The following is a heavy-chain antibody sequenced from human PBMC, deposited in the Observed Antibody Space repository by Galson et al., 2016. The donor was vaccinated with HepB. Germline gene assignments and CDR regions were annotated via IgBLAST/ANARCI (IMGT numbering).Heavy chain of an antibody. D-gene: IGHD6-13*01. CDR2: ISGSGGDT. Sequence: SLRLSCAASGFTFRNYAMSWVRQAPGKGLEWVASISGSGGDTYIADSVEGRFTISRDNSKNTLYLQMNSLRVEDTAVYFCARDREGTSWFSGDYDHCGMDVWGQGTTVTVSS. V-gene: IGHV3-23*01. CDR3: ARDREGTSWFSGDYDHCGMDV. J-gene: IGHJ6*02. CDR1: GFTFRNYA.